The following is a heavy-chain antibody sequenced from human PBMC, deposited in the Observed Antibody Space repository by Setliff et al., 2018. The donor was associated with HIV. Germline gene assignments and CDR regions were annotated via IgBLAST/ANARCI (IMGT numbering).Heavy chain of an antibody. J-gene: IGHJ3*02. V-gene: IGHV4-34*01. Sequence: LSLTCALYGASLSGYYCTWLRQPPGKGLEWIGEIDHSGSMNYNPSLKSRVTISLDTSKNQFSLTLSSVTAADTAVYYCVRRLRYFDPSFDIWGQGTLVTVSS. CDR3: VRRLRYFDPSFDI. CDR2: IDHSGSM. D-gene: IGHD3-9*01. CDR1: GASLSGYY.